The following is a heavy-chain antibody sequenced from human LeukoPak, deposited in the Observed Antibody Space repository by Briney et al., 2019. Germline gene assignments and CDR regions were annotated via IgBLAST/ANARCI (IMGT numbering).Heavy chain of an antibody. Sequence: PGGSLRLSCAASGFTFSSYEMNWVRQAPGKGLEWVSYISSSGSTIYYADSVKGRFTTSRDNAKNSLYLQMNSLRAEDTAVYYCAREGVRGMDVWGQGTTVTVSS. J-gene: IGHJ6*02. V-gene: IGHV3-48*03. CDR2: ISSSGSTI. CDR1: GFTFSSYE. CDR3: AREGVRGMDV. D-gene: IGHD3-10*01.